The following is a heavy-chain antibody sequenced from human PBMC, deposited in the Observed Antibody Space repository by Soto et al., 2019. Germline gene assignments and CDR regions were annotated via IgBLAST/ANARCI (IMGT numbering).Heavy chain of an antibody. CDR2: VSYDGDNE. Sequence: GGSLRLSCVASGFTFSNYAMHWVRQAPGKGLEWVAIVSYDGDNEYYADSVRGRFFISRDNSRNTLYLQTSSLRHEDTAVYYCAKDGGPAYCYFTDSAAADIDTWG. D-gene: IGHD3-3*01. J-gene: IGHJ5*01. CDR3: AKDGGPAYCYFTDSAAADIDT. CDR1: GFTFSNYA. V-gene: IGHV3-30*18.